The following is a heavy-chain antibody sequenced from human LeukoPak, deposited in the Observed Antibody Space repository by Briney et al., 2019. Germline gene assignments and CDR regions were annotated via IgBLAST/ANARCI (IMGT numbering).Heavy chain of an antibody. CDR1: GGSISSYY. J-gene: IGHJ6*03. CDR3: ARAVGSGSFQTYYYYMDV. CDR2: IYTSGST. D-gene: IGHD3-10*01. V-gene: IGHV4-4*07. Sequence: SETLSLTCTVSGGSISSYYWGWIRQPPGKGLEWIGRIYTSGSTNYNPSLKSRVTMSVDTSKNQFSLKLSSVTAADTAVYYCARAVGSGSFQTYYYYMDVWGKGTTVTISS.